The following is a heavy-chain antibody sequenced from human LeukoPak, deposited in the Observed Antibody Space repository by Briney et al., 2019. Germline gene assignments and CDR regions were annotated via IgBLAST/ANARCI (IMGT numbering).Heavy chain of an antibody. V-gene: IGHV1-2*02. D-gene: IGHD5-24*01. CDR1: GYTFTGYY. Sequence: ASVKVSCKASGYTFTGYYMHWVRQAPGQGLEWMGWINPNSGGTNYAQKFQGRVTITADESTSTAYMELSSLRSEDTAVYYCAGGPWGRDGYNGVNWGQGTLVTVSS. CDR3: AGGPWGRDGYNGVN. CDR2: INPNSGGT. J-gene: IGHJ4*02.